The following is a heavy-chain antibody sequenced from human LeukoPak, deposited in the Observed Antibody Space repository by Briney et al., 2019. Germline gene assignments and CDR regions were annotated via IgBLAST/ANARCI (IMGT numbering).Heavy chain of an antibody. J-gene: IGHJ3*02. CDR2: IIPIFGTA. CDR3: ARVLYSYGRAFDI. D-gene: IGHD5-18*01. Sequence: SVKVSCKASGGTFSSYAISWVRQAPGQGLEWMGGIIPIFGTANYAQKFQGRVTITADESTSTAYMELSSLRSEDTAVYYCARVLYSYGRAFDIWGQGIMVTVSS. V-gene: IGHV1-69*13. CDR1: GGTFSSYA.